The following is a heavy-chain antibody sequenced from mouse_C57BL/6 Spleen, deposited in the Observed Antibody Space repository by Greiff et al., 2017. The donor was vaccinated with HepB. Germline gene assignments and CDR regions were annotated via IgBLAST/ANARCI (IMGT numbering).Heavy chain of an antibody. CDR1: GYTFTGYW. J-gene: IGHJ4*01. D-gene: IGHD2-5*01. Sequence: QVQLQQSGAELMKPGASVKLSCTATGYTFTGYWIEWVKQRPGHGLEWIGKIYPGSGSTNYNEKFKGKATITADTSYNTACVQLSSLTPEDTAIYYCANRVYSNYVRVYYYSMDYWGQGTSVTVSS. V-gene: IGHV1-9*01. CDR2: IYPGSGST. CDR3: ANRVYSNYVRVYYYSMDY.